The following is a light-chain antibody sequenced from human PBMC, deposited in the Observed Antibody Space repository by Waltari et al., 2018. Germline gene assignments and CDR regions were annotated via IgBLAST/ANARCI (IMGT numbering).Light chain of an antibody. CDR3: AAWDDTLRGL. Sequence: QSVLTPPPTASGTPGPRVPLSCSGGRSHIGSKNLTWYQQLPGATPRLLIYANNQRPSGVPDRFSGSKSGTSASLAISGLRSEDEADYYCAAWDDTLRGLFGGGTKLTVV. J-gene: IGLJ2*01. CDR1: RSHIGSKN. V-gene: IGLV1-47*01. CDR2: ANN.